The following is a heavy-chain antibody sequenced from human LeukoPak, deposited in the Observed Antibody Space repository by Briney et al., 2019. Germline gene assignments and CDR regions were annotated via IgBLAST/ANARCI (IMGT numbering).Heavy chain of an antibody. D-gene: IGHD3-22*01. Sequence: ESGATLVNPTQTLTLTCTFSGFSLSTSGMCVTWIRQPLGKALEWLARIDWDDDKYYSTSLKTRLTISKDTSKNQVVLTMTNMDPVDTATYYCARISYSDSSVDAFDIWGQGTMVTVSS. CDR1: GFSLSTSGMC. CDR2: IDWDDDK. CDR3: ARISYSDSSVDAFDI. J-gene: IGHJ3*02. V-gene: IGHV2-70*11.